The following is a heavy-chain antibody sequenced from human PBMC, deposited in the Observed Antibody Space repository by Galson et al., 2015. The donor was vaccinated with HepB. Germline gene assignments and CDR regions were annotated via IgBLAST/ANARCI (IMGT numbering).Heavy chain of an antibody. CDR2: ISGSGDTT. CDR1: GVTFSNYA. D-gene: IGHD2-15*01. V-gene: IGHV3-23*01. J-gene: IGHJ4*02. CDR3: AARRGVANLFCYDF. Sequence: SLRLSCAAPGVTFSNYAMGWVRQAPGKGLEWVSTISGSGDTTYYSDSVEGRFTISRDNSKNTVYLQMDSLRAGDTAIFYCAARRGVANLFCYDFWGQGTLVTVSS.